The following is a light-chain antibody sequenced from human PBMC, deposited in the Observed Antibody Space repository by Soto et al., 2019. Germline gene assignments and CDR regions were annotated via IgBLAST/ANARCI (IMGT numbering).Light chain of an antibody. J-gene: IGKJ1*01. CDR1: QSISGTY. Sequence: DIVLTQSPGTLSLASGERATLSCRTSQSISGTYLAWYQQKPGQAPRLLIYSESTRATGIPDRFSGSGSGTDFTLTISSLEPEDFAVDYCQHYGTSPSTFGRGTKVEIK. CDR3: QHYGTSPST. V-gene: IGKV3-20*01. CDR2: SES.